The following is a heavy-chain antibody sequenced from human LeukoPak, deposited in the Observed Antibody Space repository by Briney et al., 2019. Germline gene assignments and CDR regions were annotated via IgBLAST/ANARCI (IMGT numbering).Heavy chain of an antibody. CDR2: IKPDGSEK. D-gene: IGHD6-13*01. J-gene: IGHJ4*02. Sequence: GGSLRLSCAASGFPFSRYWMSWVRQAPGKGLEWVANIKPDGSEKHYVDSVKGRFTFSRDNAKNSLYLQMNGLRAEDMAVYYCARLAAGSDHFDYWGQGTLVTVSS. V-gene: IGHV3-7*04. CDR1: GFPFSRYW. CDR3: ARLAAGSDHFDY.